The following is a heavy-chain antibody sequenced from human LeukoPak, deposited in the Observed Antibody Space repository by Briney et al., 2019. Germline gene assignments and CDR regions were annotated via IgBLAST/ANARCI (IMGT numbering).Heavy chain of an antibody. Sequence: GGSLRLSCAASGFTFSSYSMNWVRQAPGKGLEWVSSISSSSSYIYYADSVKGRFTISRDNAKNSLYLQMNSLRAEDTAVYYCARERSGYYYFDAFDIWGQGTMVTVSS. D-gene: IGHD3-22*01. CDR2: ISSSSSYI. CDR3: ARERSGYYYFDAFDI. J-gene: IGHJ3*02. CDR1: GFTFSSYS. V-gene: IGHV3-21*01.